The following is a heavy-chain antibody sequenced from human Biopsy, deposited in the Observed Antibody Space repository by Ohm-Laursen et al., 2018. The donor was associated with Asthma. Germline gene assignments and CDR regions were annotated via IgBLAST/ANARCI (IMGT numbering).Heavy chain of an antibody. CDR1: GFTFGDYW. D-gene: IGHD3-3*01. CDR3: ARTFHFWSPYHAEHYQL. CDR2: IKHDGSEN. J-gene: IGHJ1*01. Sequence: SLRLSCSAPGFTFGDYWMSWVRQVPGRGLEWVANIKHDGSENNHVDSLKGRFTTSRDNAKNLLFLQMNSLRAEDTAVYYCARTFHFWSPYHAEHYQLWGQGTLVTVSS. V-gene: IGHV3-7*01.